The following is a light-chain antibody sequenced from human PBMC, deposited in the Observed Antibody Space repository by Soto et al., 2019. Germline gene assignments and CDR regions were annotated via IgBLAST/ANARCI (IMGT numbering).Light chain of an antibody. J-gene: IGKJ2*01. V-gene: IGKV3-15*01. CDR3: QQYNDWPYT. CDR2: GAS. Sequence: EIVMTQSPATLSVSPGERATLSCRASQSVSRNLAWYQQNPGQAPRLLIYGASTRATGIPARFSGSGSGTEFTLTISSLQSEDFAVYYCQQYNDWPYTFGQATKLEI. CDR1: QSVSRN.